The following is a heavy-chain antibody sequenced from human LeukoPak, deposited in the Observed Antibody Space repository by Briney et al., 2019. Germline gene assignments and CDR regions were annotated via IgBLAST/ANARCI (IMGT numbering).Heavy chain of an antibody. CDR1: GYTFTDYP. V-gene: IGHV1-2*02. CDR2: INPNSGGT. J-gene: IGHJ5*02. CDR3: ARDGSTSDKRRGFNWFDP. Sequence: GASVKVSCKASGYTFTDYPMNWVRQAPGQGLEWMGWINPNSGGTNYAQKFQGRVTMTRDTSISTAYMELSRLRSDDTAVYYCARDGSTSDKRRGFNWFDPWGQGTLVTVSS. D-gene: IGHD2-2*01.